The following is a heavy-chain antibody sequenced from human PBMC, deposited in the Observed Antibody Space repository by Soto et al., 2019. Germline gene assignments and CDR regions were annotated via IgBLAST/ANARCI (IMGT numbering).Heavy chain of an antibody. CDR1: GCSLNTGGLG. D-gene: IGHD2-21*02. V-gene: IGHV2-5*02. J-gene: IGHJ6*02. CDR2: IYWDDDK. Sequence: QITVKESGPTLVKPTQTLTLTCTFSGCSLNTGGLGVGWIRQPPGKALEWLALIYWDDDKRYSPSLKSRLSITKDTSNNQVVLTMTNMEPVDTATYYCTHRRCGGDCILSYSSHYYSGMDVWGQGTTVTVSS. CDR3: THRRCGGDCILSYSSHYYSGMDV.